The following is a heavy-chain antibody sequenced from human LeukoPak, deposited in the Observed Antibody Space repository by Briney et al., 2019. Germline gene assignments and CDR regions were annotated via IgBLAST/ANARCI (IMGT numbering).Heavy chain of an antibody. D-gene: IGHD2-21*02. J-gene: IGHJ4*02. V-gene: IGHV3-23*01. CDR3: VREDTPATANY. CDR2: LSAAGGST. CDR1: GFTFSSYA. Sequence: GGSLRLSCAASGFTFSSYAMSWVRQAPGKGLEWVSTLSAAGGSTYYADSVKGRFTISRDNSKDTLFLQMHSLRPGDTAVYYCVREDTPATANYWGQGTLVTISS.